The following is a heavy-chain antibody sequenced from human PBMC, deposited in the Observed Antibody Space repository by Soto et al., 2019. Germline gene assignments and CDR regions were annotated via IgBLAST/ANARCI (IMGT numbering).Heavy chain of an antibody. CDR2: IYYSGST. CDR1: GGSISSYY. J-gene: IGHJ6*02. CDR3: ARVGDTAMVMAYHYGMDV. Sequence: PSETLPFTCTASGGSISSYYWSWIRQPPGKGLEWIGYIYYSGSTNYNPSLKSRVTISVDTSKNQFSLKLSSVTAADTAVYYCARVGDTAMVMAYHYGMDVWGQGTTVTVSS. V-gene: IGHV4-59*01. D-gene: IGHD5-18*01.